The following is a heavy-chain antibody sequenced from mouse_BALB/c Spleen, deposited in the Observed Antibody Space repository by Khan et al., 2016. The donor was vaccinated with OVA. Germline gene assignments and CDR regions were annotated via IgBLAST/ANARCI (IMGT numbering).Heavy chain of an antibody. D-gene: IGHD1-1*01. CDR3: ARHDYYGSSYGWYFDV. CDR1: GCTFSSYG. Sequence: EVELVESGGDLVKPGGSLKLSCAASGCTFSSYGMSWVRQTPDKRLEWVATISSGGSYTYYPDSVKGRFTISRDNAKNTLYLQMSSLKSEDTAMYYCARHDYYGSSYGWYFDVWGAGTTVTVSS. CDR2: ISSGGSYT. J-gene: IGHJ1*01. V-gene: IGHV5-6*01.